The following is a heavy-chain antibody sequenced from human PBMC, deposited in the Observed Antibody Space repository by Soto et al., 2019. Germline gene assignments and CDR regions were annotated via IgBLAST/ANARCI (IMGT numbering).Heavy chain of an antibody. V-gene: IGHV3-30-3*01. D-gene: IGHD3-22*01. CDR1: GFTFSSYA. J-gene: IGHJ3*02. CDR2: ISYDGSNK. CDR3: AKGYVSSAIRAFDI. Sequence: QVQLVESGGGVVQPGRSLRLSCAASGFTFSSYAMHWVRQAPGKGLEWVAVISYDGSNKYYADSVKGRFTISRDNSKNTLYLQMNSLRAEDTAVYYCAKGYVSSAIRAFDIWGQGTMVTVSS.